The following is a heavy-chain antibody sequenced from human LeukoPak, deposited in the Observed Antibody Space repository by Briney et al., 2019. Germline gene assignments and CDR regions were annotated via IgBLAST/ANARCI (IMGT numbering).Heavy chain of an antibody. J-gene: IGHJ4*02. CDR2: ISTYNGNT. V-gene: IGHV1-18*01. D-gene: IGHD4-11*01. CDR1: GYTLSNFG. Sequence: ASVKVSCKASGYTLSNFGIAWVRQAPGQGLEWMGWISTYNGNTNYAQKFQGRVTMTTDTSTRTAYKELRSLRSDDTAVYYCARVGDYSNFVQDYWGQGTLVTVSS. CDR3: ARVGDYSNFVQDY.